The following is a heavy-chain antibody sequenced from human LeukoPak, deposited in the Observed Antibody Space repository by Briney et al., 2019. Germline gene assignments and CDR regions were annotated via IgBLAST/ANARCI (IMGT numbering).Heavy chain of an antibody. CDR1: GFTFSDAW. V-gene: IGHV3-15*01. D-gene: IGHD6-13*01. CDR2: ITSKTNGGTT. CDR3: TESLVH. J-gene: IGHJ4*02. Sequence: KSAGSLRLSCAASGFTFSDAWMTWVRLAPGKGLEWVGRITSKTNGGTTEYAAIVRGRFTISRDDSKDTLFLQMDSLTTEDTAVYYCTESLVHWGQGARVTVSS.